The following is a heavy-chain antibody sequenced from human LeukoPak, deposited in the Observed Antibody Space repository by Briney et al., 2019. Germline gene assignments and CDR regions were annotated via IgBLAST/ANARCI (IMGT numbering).Heavy chain of an antibody. CDR3: ARGRLD. J-gene: IGHJ4*02. Sequence: GSLRLSCAASGFTFSSSAMSWVRQPPGKGLEWIGEINHSGSTNYNPSLKSRVTISVDTSKNQFSLKLSSVTAADTAVYYCARGRLDWGQGTLVTVSS. CDR2: INHSGST. D-gene: IGHD3-9*01. V-gene: IGHV4-34*01. CDR1: GFTFSSSA.